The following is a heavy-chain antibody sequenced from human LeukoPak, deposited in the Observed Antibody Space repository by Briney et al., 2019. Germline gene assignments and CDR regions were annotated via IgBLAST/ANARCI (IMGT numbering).Heavy chain of an antibody. CDR2: IYYSGST. J-gene: IGHJ5*02. CDR3: ARDLCSGGSCYSLDP. V-gene: IGHV4-39*07. D-gene: IGHD2-15*01. Sequence: PSETLSLTCTVSGSISSSNYYWGWIRQPPGKGLEWIGSIYYSGSTHYNPSLKSRVNISVDTSKNQFSLKLSSVTAADTAVYYCARDLCSGGSCYSLDPWGQGTLVTVSS. CDR1: GSISSSNYY.